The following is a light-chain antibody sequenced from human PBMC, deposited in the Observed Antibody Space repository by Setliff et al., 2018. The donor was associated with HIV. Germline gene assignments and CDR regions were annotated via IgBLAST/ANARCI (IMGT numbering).Light chain of an antibody. CDR1: SSDIGRYNL. CDR2: QAT. CDR3: CSNTGSNTYV. Sequence: QSVLTQPASVSGSPGQSITISCTGTSSDIGRYNLVSWYQQYPGKAPKPMIYQATKRPSGVSNRFSGSKSGNTASLTISGLQAEDEADYYCCSNTGSNTYVFGSGTQV. V-gene: IGLV2-23*01. J-gene: IGLJ1*01.